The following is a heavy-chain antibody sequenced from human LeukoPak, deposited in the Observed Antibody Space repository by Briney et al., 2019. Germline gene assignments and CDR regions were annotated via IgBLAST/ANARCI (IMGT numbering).Heavy chain of an antibody. D-gene: IGHD2-21*01. Sequence: GGSLGLSCAASGFTFDDYAMHWVRQAPGKGLEWVSGISWNSGSIGYADSVKGRFIISRDNAKSSLYLQMNSLRAEDTAFYYCARDRAKVIATLMEWGQGTLVTVSS. CDR1: GFTFDDYA. J-gene: IGHJ4*02. CDR2: ISWNSGSI. CDR3: ARDRAKVIATLME. V-gene: IGHV3-9*01.